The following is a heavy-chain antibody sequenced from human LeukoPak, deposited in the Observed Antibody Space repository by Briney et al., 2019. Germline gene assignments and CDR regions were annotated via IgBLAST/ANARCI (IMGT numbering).Heavy chain of an antibody. D-gene: IGHD2-2*01. CDR3: ARDRDCSSTSCFRYYMDV. Sequence: PGGSLRLSCAASGFTFDDYGMSWVRQAPGKGLEWVSGINWNGGSTTYADSVEGRFTISRDNAKNSLYLQMNSLRAEDTALYYWARDRDCSSTSCFRYYMDVWGKGTTVTVSS. CDR2: INWNGGST. CDR1: GFTFDDYG. V-gene: IGHV3-20*04. J-gene: IGHJ6*03.